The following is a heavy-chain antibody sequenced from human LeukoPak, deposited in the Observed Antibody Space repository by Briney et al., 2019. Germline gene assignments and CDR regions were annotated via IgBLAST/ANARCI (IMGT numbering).Heavy chain of an antibody. CDR2: IYYSGST. D-gene: IGHD3-22*01. Sequence: SETLSLTCTVSGGSISSYYWSWIRQPPGKGLEWIGYIYYSGSTNYNPSLKSRVTISVDTSKNQFSLKLSSVTAADTAVYYCARGRYYYDSSGENWFDPWGQGTLVTVSS. J-gene: IGHJ5*02. V-gene: IGHV4-59*01. CDR3: ARGRYYYDSSGENWFDP. CDR1: GGSISSYY.